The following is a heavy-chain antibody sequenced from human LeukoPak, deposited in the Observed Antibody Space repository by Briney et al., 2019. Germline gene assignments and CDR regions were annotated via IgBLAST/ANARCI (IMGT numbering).Heavy chain of an antibody. CDR2: ISWNSGSI. Sequence: SLRLSCAASGFTFDDYAMHWVRQAPGKGLEWVSGISWNSGSIDYADSVKGRFTISRDNAENSLYLQMNSLRDEDTALYYCAKDWGDGYNYFNYWGQGTLVTVSS. CDR1: GFTFDDYA. J-gene: IGHJ4*02. CDR3: AKDWGDGYNYFNY. V-gene: IGHV3-9*01. D-gene: IGHD5-24*01.